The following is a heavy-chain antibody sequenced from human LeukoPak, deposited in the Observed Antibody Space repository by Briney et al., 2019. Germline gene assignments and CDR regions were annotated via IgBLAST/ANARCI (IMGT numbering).Heavy chain of an antibody. Sequence: SGTLSLTCAVSGGSISSSNWWSWVRQPPGKGLEWIGEIYHSGSTNYNPSLKSRVTISVDKSKNQFSLKLSSVTAADTAVYYCARDPRSSWGGFDYWGQGTLVIVSS. J-gene: IGHJ4*02. CDR3: ARDPRSSWGGFDY. CDR1: GGSISSSNW. CDR2: IYHSGST. V-gene: IGHV4-4*02. D-gene: IGHD6-13*01.